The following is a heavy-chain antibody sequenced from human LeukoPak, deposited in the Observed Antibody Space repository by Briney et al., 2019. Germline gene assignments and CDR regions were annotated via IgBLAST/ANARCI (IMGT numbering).Heavy chain of an antibody. V-gene: IGHV3-7*01. J-gene: IGHJ4*02. D-gene: IGHD6-13*01. Sequence: GGSLRLSCAASGFTFSTYWMSWVRQAPGKGLEWVANIKQDGSEKYYVDSVKGRFTISRDNAKNSLYLQMNSLRAGDTAMYYCARDSAGNDYWGQGTLVTVSP. CDR3: ARDSAGNDY. CDR1: GFTFSTYW. CDR2: IKQDGSEK.